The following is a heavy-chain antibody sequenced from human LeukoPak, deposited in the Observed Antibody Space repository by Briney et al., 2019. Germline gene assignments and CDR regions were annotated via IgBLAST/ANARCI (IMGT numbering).Heavy chain of an antibody. Sequence: GASVKVSCKASGYTFTVYYMHWVRQAPGQGLEWMGWINPNSGGTNYAQKFQGRVTMTRDTSISTAYMELSRLGSDDTAVYHCARVHGMVTATPTLDYWGQGTLVTVSS. J-gene: IGHJ4*02. CDR2: INPNSGGT. D-gene: IGHD2-21*02. CDR3: ARVHGMVTATPTLDY. V-gene: IGHV1-2*02. CDR1: GYTFTVYY.